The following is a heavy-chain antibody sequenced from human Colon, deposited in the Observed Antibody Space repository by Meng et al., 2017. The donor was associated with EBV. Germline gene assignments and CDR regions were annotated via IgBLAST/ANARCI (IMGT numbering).Heavy chain of an antibody. D-gene: IGHD3-10*01. CDR2: IYHSGST. CDR1: GASTGSSSW. J-gene: IGHJ4*02. CDR3: ARGRRFGSGRYALDY. V-gene: IGHV4-4*02. Sequence: VRLPVWAPGVVQLSGPLSLICAVSGASTGSSSWWTWVRQPPEKGLEWIGEIYHSGSTNYNPSLKSRLTLSVDKSKSQFSLELISVTAADTAVYYCARGRRFGSGRYALDYWGQGTLVTVSS.